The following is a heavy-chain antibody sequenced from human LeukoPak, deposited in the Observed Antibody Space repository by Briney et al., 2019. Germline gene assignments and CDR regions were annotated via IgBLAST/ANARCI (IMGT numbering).Heavy chain of an antibody. Sequence: GGSLRLSCAASGFTFSSYGMHWVRQAPGKGLEWVAVIWYDGSNKYYADSVKGRFTISRDNSKNTLYLQMNSLRAEDTAVYYCETNNPRKYSYGRWGQGTLVTVSS. V-gene: IGHV3-33*01. J-gene: IGHJ4*02. D-gene: IGHD5-18*01. CDR2: IWYDGSNK. CDR3: ETNNPRKYSYGR. CDR1: GFTFSSYG.